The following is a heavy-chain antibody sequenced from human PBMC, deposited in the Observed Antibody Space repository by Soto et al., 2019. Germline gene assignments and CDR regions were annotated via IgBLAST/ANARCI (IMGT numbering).Heavy chain of an antibody. CDR1: GSIFDNFE. V-gene: IGHV3-48*03. Sequence: GGSLRLSCAASGSIFDNFEMNWVRQAPGKGLEWVSYISSSGSSIYYADSVKGRFTVSRDNAKKLLYLQMNSLRAEDTAVYYCAKEATNINNFDYWGQGDLVTVSS. CDR3: AKEATNINNFDY. J-gene: IGHJ4*02. D-gene: IGHD1-26*01. CDR2: ISSSGSSI.